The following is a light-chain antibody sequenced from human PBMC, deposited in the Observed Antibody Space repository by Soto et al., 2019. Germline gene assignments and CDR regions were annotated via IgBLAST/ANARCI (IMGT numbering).Light chain of an antibody. CDR3: QQRQYWPPIT. CDR2: DAS. V-gene: IGKV3-11*01. Sequence: IFFTQSPATLSLSPGERATLSRRASQSVSSYLAWYQQKPGQVPRLLIYDASNRAAGIPARFSGSGSGTDFTLTISSLEPEDFAIYYCQQRQYWPPITFGQGTLLEIK. J-gene: IGKJ5*01. CDR1: QSVSSY.